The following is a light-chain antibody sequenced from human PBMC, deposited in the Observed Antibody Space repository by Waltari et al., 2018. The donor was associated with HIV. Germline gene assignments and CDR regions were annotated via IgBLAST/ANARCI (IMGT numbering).Light chain of an antibody. Sequence: QSVLPQPPSASGTPGQRVTISCSGSTSNIGNHIVSWYQHLPGTAPKLLISRNNQRPSGVPDRFSGSKSGTSASLAISGLRSEDEADYYCAAWDDSLNGVLFGGGTKVTVL. J-gene: IGLJ2*01. CDR2: RNN. CDR3: AAWDDSLNGVL. V-gene: IGLV1-47*01. CDR1: TSNIGNHI.